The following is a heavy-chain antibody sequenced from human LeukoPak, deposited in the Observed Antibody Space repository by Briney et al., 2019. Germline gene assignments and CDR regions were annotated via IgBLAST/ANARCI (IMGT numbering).Heavy chain of an antibody. Sequence: PGGSLRLSCAASGFTSDDYGMSWVRQAPGKGLEWVSGINWNGGSTGYADSVKGRFTISRDNSKNTLYLQMNSLRAEDTAVYYSTLGYCSSTSCRPYFDYWGQGTLVTVSS. V-gene: IGHV3-20*04. CDR2: INWNGGST. CDR1: GFTSDDYG. D-gene: IGHD2-2*01. CDR3: TLGYCSSTSCRPYFDY. J-gene: IGHJ4*02.